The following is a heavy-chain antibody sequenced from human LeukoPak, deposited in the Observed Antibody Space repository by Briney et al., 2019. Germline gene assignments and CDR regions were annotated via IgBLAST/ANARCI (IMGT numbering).Heavy chain of an antibody. CDR1: GGTFSSYA. CDR3: ARDLNGDSGY. V-gene: IGHV1-69*13. D-gene: IGHD4-17*01. J-gene: IGHJ4*02. Sequence: ASVKVSCKASGGTFSSYAISWVRQAPGQGLEWMGGIIPIFGTANYAQKFQGRVTITADESTSTAYMEPSSLRSEDTAVYYCARDLNGDSGYWGQGTLVTVSS. CDR2: IIPIFGTA.